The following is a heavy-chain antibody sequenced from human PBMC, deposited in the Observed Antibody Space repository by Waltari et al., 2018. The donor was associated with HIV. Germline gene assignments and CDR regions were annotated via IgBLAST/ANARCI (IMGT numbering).Heavy chain of an antibody. CDR3: ARGANKWNYRSYFDY. J-gene: IGHJ4*02. Sequence: QVQLVESGGGVVQPGRSLRLSCATSGFTLNSYGMHWVRQAPGKGLEWVAVIWYDGSNKYYADSVKGRFTISRDNSKNTLYLQMNSLRAEDTAVYYCARGANKWNYRSYFDYWDQGTLVTVSS. V-gene: IGHV3-33*01. D-gene: IGHD1-7*01. CDR2: IWYDGSNK. CDR1: GFTLNSYG.